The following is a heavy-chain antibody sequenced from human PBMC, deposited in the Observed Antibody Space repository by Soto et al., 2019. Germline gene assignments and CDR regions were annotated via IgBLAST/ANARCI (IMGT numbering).Heavy chain of an antibody. D-gene: IGHD3-10*01. Sequence: GGSLRLSCAASGFTFSSYGMHWVRQAPGKGLEWVAVIWYDGSNKYYADSVKGRFTISRDNSKNTLYLQMNSLRAEDTAVYYCARDRVNYGSGSYPYYYGMDVWGQGTTVTVSS. CDR1: GFTFSSYG. V-gene: IGHV3-33*01. CDR3: ARDRVNYGSGSYPYYYGMDV. J-gene: IGHJ6*02. CDR2: IWYDGSNK.